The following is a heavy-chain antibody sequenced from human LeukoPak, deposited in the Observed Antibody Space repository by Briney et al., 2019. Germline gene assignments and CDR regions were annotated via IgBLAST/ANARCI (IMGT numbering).Heavy chain of an antibody. D-gene: IGHD1-1*01. CDR2: ISGSGGST. J-gene: IGHJ4*02. CDR3: AKDKNTGRSASDY. CDR1: GFTFSSYA. Sequence: GGSLRLSCAASGFTFSSYAMSWVRQAPGKGLEWVSTISGSGGSTYYADSVKGRFTISRDSSQNTLYLQMNSLGAEDTAVYYCAKDKNTGRSASDYWGQGILVTVSS. V-gene: IGHV3-23*01.